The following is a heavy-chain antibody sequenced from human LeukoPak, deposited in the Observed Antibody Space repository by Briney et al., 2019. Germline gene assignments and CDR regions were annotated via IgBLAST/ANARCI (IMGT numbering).Heavy chain of an antibody. CDR1: GGSISSYY. J-gene: IGHJ6*02. V-gene: IGHV4-59*01. Sequence: TTSETLSHTCTVSGGSISSYYWSWIRQPPGKGLEWIGYIYYSGSTNYNPSLKSRVTISVDTSKNQFSLKLSSVTAADTAVYYCARGYPFDSYYYYYYGMDVWGQGTTVTVSS. CDR3: ARGYPFDSYYYYYYGMDV. D-gene: IGHD3-9*01. CDR2: IYYSGST.